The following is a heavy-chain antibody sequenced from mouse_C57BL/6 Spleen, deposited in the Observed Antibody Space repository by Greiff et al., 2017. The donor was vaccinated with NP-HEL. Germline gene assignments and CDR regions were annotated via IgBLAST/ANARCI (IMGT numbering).Heavy chain of an antibody. CDR3: ARHDYDGYYRFAY. CDR1: GFTFSDYY. Sequence: EVMLVESGGGLVQPGGSLKLSCAASGFTFSDYYMYWVRQTPEKRLEWVAYISNGGGSTYYPDTVKGRFTISRDNAKNTLYLQMSRLKSEDTAMYYCARHDYDGYYRFAYWGQGTLVTVSA. V-gene: IGHV5-12*01. J-gene: IGHJ3*01. D-gene: IGHD2-3*01. CDR2: ISNGGGST.